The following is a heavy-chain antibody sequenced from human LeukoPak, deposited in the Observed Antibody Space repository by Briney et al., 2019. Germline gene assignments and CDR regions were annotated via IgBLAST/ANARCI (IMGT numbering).Heavy chain of an antibody. CDR1: GGTFSSYA. CDR3: ATNPKVATIPT. J-gene: IGHJ5*02. V-gene: IGHV1-69*05. Sequence: ASVKVSCKASGGTFSSYAISWVRQAPGQWLEWMGGIIPIFGTANYAQKFQGRVTITTDESTSTAYMELSSLRSEDTAVYYCATNPKVATIPTWGQGTLVTVSS. D-gene: IGHD5-12*01. CDR2: IIPIFGTA.